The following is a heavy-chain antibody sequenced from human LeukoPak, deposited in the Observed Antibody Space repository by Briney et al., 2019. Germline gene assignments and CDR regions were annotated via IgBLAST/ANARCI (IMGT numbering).Heavy chain of an antibody. CDR1: GGSISSYY. CDR3: ARDGRYFDWLFGEMNAFDI. CDR2: IYYSGST. D-gene: IGHD3-9*01. V-gene: IGHV4-59*01. J-gene: IGHJ3*02. Sequence: KSSETLSLTCTVSGGSISSYYWSWIRQPPGKGLEWIGYIYYSGSTNYNPSLKSRVTISVDTSKNQFSLKLSSVTAADTAVSYCARDGRYFDWLFGEMNAFDIWGQGTMVTVSS.